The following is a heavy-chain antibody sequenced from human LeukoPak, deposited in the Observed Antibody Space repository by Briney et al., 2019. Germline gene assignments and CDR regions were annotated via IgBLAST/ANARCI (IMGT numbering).Heavy chain of an antibody. CDR3: ARVRGSSYFDY. V-gene: IGHV3-7*01. D-gene: IGHD6-6*01. Sequence: GSLRLSCAASGFTFSSYWKSWVRQAPGKGLEWVANIKQDGSEKYYVDSVKGRFTISRDNAKNSLYLQMNSLRAEDTAVYYCARVRGSSYFDYWGQGTLVTVSS. CDR1: GFTFSSYW. J-gene: IGHJ4*02. CDR2: IKQDGSEK.